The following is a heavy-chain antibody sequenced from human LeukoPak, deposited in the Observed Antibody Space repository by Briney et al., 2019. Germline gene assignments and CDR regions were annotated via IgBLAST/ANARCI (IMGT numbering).Heavy chain of an antibody. Sequence: PSETLSLTCTVSGGSISNYYWSWIRQPAGKGLEWIGRKYARGSSNYNPPVQSRVTMSVDTSKNQFSLKLRSVTAADTAVYYCARAGPHCSSTSCYTYYYYYYMDVWGKGTTVTVSS. CDR2: KYARGSS. V-gene: IGHV4-4*07. D-gene: IGHD2-2*02. CDR3: ARAGPHCSSTSCYTYYYYYYMDV. J-gene: IGHJ6*03. CDR1: GGSISNYY.